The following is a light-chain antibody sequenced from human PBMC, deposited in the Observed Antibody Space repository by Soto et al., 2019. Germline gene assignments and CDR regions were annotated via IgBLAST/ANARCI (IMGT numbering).Light chain of an antibody. J-gene: IGKJ1*01. CDR3: QQSYSTTWT. CDR1: QGISTY. CDR2: AAS. Sequence: DIQMTQSPSSLPASVGDRVTITCRASQGISTYLNWYHQKPGKAPKLLIYAASSLQSGVPSRFSGSGSETDFTLTISSLQPEDFATYSCQQSYSTTWTFGQGTKVEIK. V-gene: IGKV1-39*01.